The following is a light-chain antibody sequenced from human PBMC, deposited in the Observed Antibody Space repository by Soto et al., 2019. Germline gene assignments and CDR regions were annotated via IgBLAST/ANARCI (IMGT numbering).Light chain of an antibody. V-gene: IGKV1-39*01. J-gene: IGKJ1*01. CDR2: AAS. Sequence: DIQMTQSPSSLSASVGDRVTITCRASQSISSFLTWYQQKAGKAPKLLIYAASSLQSGVPSRFSGSGSGTDFTLTISSLQPEDFASYYCQKSFSTPPTFGQGTKGDIK. CDR3: QKSFSTPPT. CDR1: QSISSF.